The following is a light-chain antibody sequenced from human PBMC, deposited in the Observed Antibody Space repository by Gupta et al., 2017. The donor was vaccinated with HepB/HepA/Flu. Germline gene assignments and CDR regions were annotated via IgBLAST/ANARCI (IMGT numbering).Light chain of an antibody. CDR3: QQNDNRPNT. J-gene: IGKJ2*01. Sequence: DIQMTQSPSSLSASVGDRVTITCRASQSISSHLNWYQQTPGKAPKVLIYDASTLQSGVPSRFSGSGSGTDFTLTISRLHPEDFASYYCQQNDNRPNTFGLGTKVEIK. CDR2: DAS. CDR1: QSISSH. V-gene: IGKV1-39*01.